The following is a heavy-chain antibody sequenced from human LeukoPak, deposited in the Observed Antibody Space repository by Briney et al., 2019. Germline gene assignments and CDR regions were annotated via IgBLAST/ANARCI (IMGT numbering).Heavy chain of an antibody. CDR2: ISGSDGSK. Sequence: PGGSQRLSCAASGFTFSNYAMSWVRQAPGEGLEWVSGISGSDGSKYYADSVKGRFTISRENSKKTLYMQMNRLRAEDTAVYYCAKAGVAWVTRYFDSWGQGILVTVSS. J-gene: IGHJ4*02. D-gene: IGHD3-10*01. V-gene: IGHV3-23*01. CDR1: GFTFSNYA. CDR3: AKAGVAWVTRYFDS.